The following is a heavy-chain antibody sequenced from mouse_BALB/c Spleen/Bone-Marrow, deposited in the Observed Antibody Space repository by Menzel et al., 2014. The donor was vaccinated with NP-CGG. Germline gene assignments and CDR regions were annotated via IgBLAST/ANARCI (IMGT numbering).Heavy chain of an antibody. Sequence: VQLQESGAELVKPGASVKLSCKASGYTFTSYYMYWVKQRPGQGLEWIGEINPSNGGTNFNEKFKSKATLTVDKSSSTAYMHLSSLTSEGSGVYSCPRSDGYYVAHWYFDVWGAGTTVTVSS. V-gene: IGHV1-53*01. CDR1: GYTFTSYY. CDR3: PRSDGYYVAHWYFDV. CDR2: INPSNGGT. J-gene: IGHJ1*01. D-gene: IGHD2-3*01.